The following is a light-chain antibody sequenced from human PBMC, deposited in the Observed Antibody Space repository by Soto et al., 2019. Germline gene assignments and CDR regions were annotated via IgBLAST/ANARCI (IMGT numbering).Light chain of an antibody. Sequence: EIVLTQSPGTLSLSPGERATLSCRSSQSVSDSFIAWYQQRPGQAPRLLIYGASQRATGIPDRFSGSGSGTHFTLTINRPEPEDFAVYYCQHYKAFGGATKGDIK. CDR1: QSVSDSF. CDR3: QHYKA. V-gene: IGKV3-20*01. J-gene: IGKJ4*01. CDR2: GAS.